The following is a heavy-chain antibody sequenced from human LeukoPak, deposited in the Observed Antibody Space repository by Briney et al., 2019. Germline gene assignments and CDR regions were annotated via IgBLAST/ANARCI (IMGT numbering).Heavy chain of an antibody. V-gene: IGHV3-23*01. CDR1: GFTFSSYA. D-gene: IGHD2-15*01. J-gene: IGHJ1*01. CDR2: ITGSGDST. CDR3: AKGEGDSCYSRVQQ. Sequence: GGSLRLSCAASGFTFSSYAMSWVRQAPGKGLEWVSSITGSGDSTYSADSVKGRFTISRDNSKNTLYLQMNSLRAEDTAVYYCAKGEGDSCYSRVQQWGQGNDVPVSS.